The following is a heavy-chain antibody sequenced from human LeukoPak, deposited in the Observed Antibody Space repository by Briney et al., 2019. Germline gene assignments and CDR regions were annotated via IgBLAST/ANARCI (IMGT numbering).Heavy chain of an antibody. Sequence: GRSLRLSCAAPGFTFSSYGMHWVRQAPGKGLEWVAVISYDGSNKYYADSVKGRFTISRDNSKNTLYLQMNSLRAEDTAVYYCASGLEQWLVPFDYWGQGTLVTVSS. J-gene: IGHJ4*02. CDR2: ISYDGSNK. D-gene: IGHD6-19*01. V-gene: IGHV3-30*19. CDR1: GFTFSSYG. CDR3: ASGLEQWLVPFDY.